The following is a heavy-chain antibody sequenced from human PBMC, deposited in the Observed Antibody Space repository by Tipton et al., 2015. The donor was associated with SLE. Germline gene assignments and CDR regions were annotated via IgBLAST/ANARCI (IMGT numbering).Heavy chain of an antibody. Sequence: TLSLTCTVSGGSISNYFGSWIRQPPGKGLEWIGYIYHSGSTNYNPSLKSRVTISVDTSKNQFSLILSSVTAADTAVYYCARVVVECTSISCYNFDSWGQGTLVTVSS. CDR1: GGSISNYF. J-gene: IGHJ4*02. V-gene: IGHV4-59*08. D-gene: IGHD2-2*01. CDR2: IYHSGST. CDR3: ARVVVECTSISCYNFDS.